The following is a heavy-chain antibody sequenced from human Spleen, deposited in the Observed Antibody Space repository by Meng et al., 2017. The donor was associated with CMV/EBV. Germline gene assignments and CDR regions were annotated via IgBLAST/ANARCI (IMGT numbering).Heavy chain of an antibody. V-gene: IGHV1-2*02. CDR2: INPNSGGT. Sequence: ASVKVSCKASGYNFIGYYMYWVRQAPGQGLEWMGWINPNSGGTSSAQKVQGRLTMTRDTSINTAYMELSRLRSYDTAVYYCARGLGCSSANCNFYYGVDVWGQGTTVTVSS. CDR3: ARGLGCSSANCNFYYGVDV. D-gene: IGHD2-2*01. J-gene: IGHJ6*02. CDR1: GYNFIGYY.